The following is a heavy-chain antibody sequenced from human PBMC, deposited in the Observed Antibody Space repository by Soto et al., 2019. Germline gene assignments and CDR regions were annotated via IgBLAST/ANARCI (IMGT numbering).Heavy chain of an antibody. J-gene: IGHJ3*01. CDR3: ARDMHAYDFWSDYYDAFDC. CDR1: GFTFSSYG. CDR2: ICYDGSNK. Sequence: GGSLSLSCAASGFTFSSYGMHWVRQAPGKGLEWVAVICYDGSNKYYAYSVKGRFTISRDNSKDTLDMHMNSLRAEATAVYYCARDMHAYDFWSDYYDAFDCWGQGTMVTVSS. V-gene: IGHV3-33*01. D-gene: IGHD3-3*01.